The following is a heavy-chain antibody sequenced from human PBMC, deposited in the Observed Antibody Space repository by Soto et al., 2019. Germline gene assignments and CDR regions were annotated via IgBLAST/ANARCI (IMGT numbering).Heavy chain of an antibody. J-gene: IGHJ4*02. CDR3: AREGRSAAPQAGFDF. D-gene: IGHD3-10*01. CDR2: IFYIGTT. Sequence: LSLTCTVSGNSISTGAYYWSWLRQHPVKGPEWIGHIFYIGTTHYSPSLESRVTISVDTSKNQFSLKLTSVTVADTAVYYCAREGRSAAPQAGFDFWGQGSLVTVSS. CDR1: GNSISTGAYY. V-gene: IGHV4-31*03.